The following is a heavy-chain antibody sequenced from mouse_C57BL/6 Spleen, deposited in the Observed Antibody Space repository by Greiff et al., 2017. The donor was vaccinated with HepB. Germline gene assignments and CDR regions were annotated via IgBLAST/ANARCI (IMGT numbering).Heavy chain of an antibody. CDR2: ISYDGSN. Sequence: EVKLMESGPGLVKPSQSLSLTCSVTGYSITSGYYWNWIRQFPGNKLEWMGYISYDGSNNYNPSLKNRISITRDTSKNQFFLKLNSVTTEDTATYYCARDPIYYGNYVFDYWGQGTTLTVSS. D-gene: IGHD2-1*01. J-gene: IGHJ2*01. CDR1: GYSITSGYY. CDR3: ARDPIYYGNYVFDY. V-gene: IGHV3-6*01.